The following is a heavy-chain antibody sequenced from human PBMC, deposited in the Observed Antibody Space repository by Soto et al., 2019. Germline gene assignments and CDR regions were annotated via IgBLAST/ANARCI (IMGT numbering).Heavy chain of an antibody. CDR2: IHHSGST. D-gene: IGHD4-17*01. V-gene: IGHV4-39*01. CDR3: ARQYDGDYVFDD. Sequence: QRQLQESGPGLVKPSETLSLTCTVSGGSISSRSYYWGWIRQPPGKGLEWSGNIHHSGSTYYSPSLKTRVTRSVETSKTHFSRKGSSVTATDTAVYYCARQYDGDYVFDDWGQGTLVTVSS. J-gene: IGHJ4*02. CDR1: GGSISSRSYY.